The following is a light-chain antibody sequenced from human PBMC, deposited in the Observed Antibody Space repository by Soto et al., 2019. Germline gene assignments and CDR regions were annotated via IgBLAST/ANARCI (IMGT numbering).Light chain of an antibody. CDR3: SSYTSSSTYV. CDR1: SSDVGGYNY. Sequence: CTGSSSDVGGYNYVSWYQQHPGKAPKLMIFDVSNRPSGVSNRFSGSKSGNTASLTISGLQAEDEADYYCSSYTSSSTYVFGTGTKLTVL. V-gene: IGLV2-14*04. CDR2: DVS. J-gene: IGLJ1*01.